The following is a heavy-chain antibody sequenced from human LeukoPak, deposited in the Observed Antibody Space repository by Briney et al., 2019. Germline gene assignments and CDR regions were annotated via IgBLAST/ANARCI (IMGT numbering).Heavy chain of an antibody. CDR3: AISYYYDSSGYDAFDI. Sequence: SETLSLTCTVSGGSISSGGYYWSWIRQHPGKGLEWIGYIYYSGSTYYNPSLKSRVTISVDTSKNQFSLRLSSVTAADTAVYYCAISYYYDSSGYDAFDIWGQGTMVTVSS. CDR2: IYYSGST. CDR1: GGSISSGGYY. V-gene: IGHV4-31*03. D-gene: IGHD3-22*01. J-gene: IGHJ3*02.